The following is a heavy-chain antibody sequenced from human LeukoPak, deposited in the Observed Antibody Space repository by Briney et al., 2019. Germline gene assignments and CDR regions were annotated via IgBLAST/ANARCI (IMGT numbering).Heavy chain of an antibody. CDR2: ISSSGSTI. CDR1: GGSISSYY. D-gene: IGHD6-19*01. Sequence: LSLTCTVSGGSISSYYWSWIRQPPGKGLEWVSYISSSGSTIYYADSVKGRFTISRDNAKNSLYLQMNSLRAEDTAVYYCARRAIAVAGSDYWGQGTLVTVSS. CDR3: ARRAIAVAGSDY. V-gene: IGHV3-11*01. J-gene: IGHJ4*02.